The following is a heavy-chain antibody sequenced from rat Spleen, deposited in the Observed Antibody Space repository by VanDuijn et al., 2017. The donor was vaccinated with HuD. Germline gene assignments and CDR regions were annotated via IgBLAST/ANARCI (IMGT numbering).Heavy chain of an antibody. V-gene: IGHV5-25*01. J-gene: IGHJ2*01. D-gene: IGHD1-4*01. Sequence: EVQLVESGGGLVQPGRSLKLSCAASGFTFSNYDMAWVRQAPTKGLEWVASISPSGGSTYYRDSVKGRFTVSRENTERTLYLLVDSLRSEDTATYYCSPLPGSNLDYWGQGVMVTASS. CDR3: SPLPGSNLDY. CDR2: ISPSGGST. CDR1: GFTFSNYD.